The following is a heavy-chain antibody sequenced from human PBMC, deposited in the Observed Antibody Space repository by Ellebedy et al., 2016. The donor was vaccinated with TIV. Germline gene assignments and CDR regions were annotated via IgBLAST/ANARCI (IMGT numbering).Heavy chain of an antibody. D-gene: IGHD1-1*01. CDR3: AREGRELESEDAFDI. Sequence: PGGSLRLSCAASGFTFSNYAMSWVRQAPGKGLEWVSAISSGGTSTYYADSVKGRFTISRDNSKNTLYLRINSLRAEDTAVYYCAREGRELESEDAFDIWGQGTLVTVSS. CDR2: ISSGGTST. V-gene: IGHV3-23*01. CDR1: GFTFSNYA. J-gene: IGHJ3*02.